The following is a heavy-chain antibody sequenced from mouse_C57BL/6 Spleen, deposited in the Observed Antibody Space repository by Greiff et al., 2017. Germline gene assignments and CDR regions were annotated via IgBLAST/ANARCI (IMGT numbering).Heavy chain of an antibody. CDR2: IYPGDGDT. CDR3: ARAGYYDYDGY. Sequence: VQLQESGAELVKPGASVKISCKASGYAFSSYWMNWVKQRPGKGLEWIGQIYPGDGDTTYNGKFKGKATLTADKSSSTAYRQLSSLTSEDSAVYFCARAGYYDYDGYWGQGTTLTVSS. D-gene: IGHD2-4*01. J-gene: IGHJ2*01. CDR1: GYAFSSYW. V-gene: IGHV1-80*01.